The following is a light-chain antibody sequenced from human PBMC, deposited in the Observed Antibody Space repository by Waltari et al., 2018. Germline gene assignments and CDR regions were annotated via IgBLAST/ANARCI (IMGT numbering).Light chain of an antibody. V-gene: IGKV4-1*01. CDR2: GAS. CDR1: QSVFYRSDNKNY. J-gene: IGKJ1*01. CDR3: QQYYRSRT. Sequence: DIVMTQPPDSLAVSPGERATIACKSIQSVFYRSDNKNYLTWYKHKPGQPPKLLFYGASTRESGVPDRFSASGSGTDFTLTINNLQAEDVAVYYCQQYYRSRTFGQGTKVEIK.